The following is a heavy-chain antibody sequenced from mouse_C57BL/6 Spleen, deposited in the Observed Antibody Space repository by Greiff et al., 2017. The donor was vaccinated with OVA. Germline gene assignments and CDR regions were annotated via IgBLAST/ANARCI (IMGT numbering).Heavy chain of an antibody. CDR2: IDPENGDT. V-gene: IGHV14-4*01. D-gene: IGHD2-5*01. Sequence: VQLQQSGAELVRPGASVKLSCTASGFNIKDDYMHWVKQRPEQGLEWIGWIDPENGDTEYASKFQGKATITADTSSNTAYLQLSSLTSEDTAVYYCTSYSNYAAYWGQGTLVTVSA. CDR3: TSYSNYAAY. CDR1: GFNIKDDY. J-gene: IGHJ3*01.